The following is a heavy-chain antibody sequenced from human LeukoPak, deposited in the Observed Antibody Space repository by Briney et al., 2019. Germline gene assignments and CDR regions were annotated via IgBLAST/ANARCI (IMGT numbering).Heavy chain of an antibody. J-gene: IGHJ1*01. V-gene: IGHV4-34*01. CDR2: INHSGST. D-gene: IGHD2-21*02. Sequence: PSETLSLTCAVYGGSFSGYYWSWIRQPPGKGLEWIGEINHSGSTNYNPSLKSRVTISVDTSKNQFSLKLSSVTAADTAVYYCASKAYCGGDCYSTFQHWGQGTLVTVSS. CDR1: GGSFSGYY. CDR3: ASKAYCGGDCYSTFQH.